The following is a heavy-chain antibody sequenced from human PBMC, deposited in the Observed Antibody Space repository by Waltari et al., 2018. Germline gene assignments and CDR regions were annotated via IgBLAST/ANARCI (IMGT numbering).Heavy chain of an antibody. J-gene: IGHJ4*02. CDR1: ECTFSSYA. D-gene: IGHD6-19*01. CDR2: ISGSGGNT. Sequence: EVQLLESGGGLVQPGGSLRLACAAHECTFSSYAMNWVRQAPGKGLEWVSTISGSGGNTYYADSVKGRFTISRDNSKNTLYLQMNSLRAEDTAVYYCAKDPAGTYYFEYWGQGTLVTVSS. V-gene: IGHV3-23*01. CDR3: AKDPAGTYYFEY.